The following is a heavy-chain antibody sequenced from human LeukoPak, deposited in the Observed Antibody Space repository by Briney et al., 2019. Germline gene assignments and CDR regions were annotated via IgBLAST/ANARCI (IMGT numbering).Heavy chain of an antibody. CDR2: MNPNSGNT. D-gene: IGHD3-22*01. J-gene: IGHJ4*02. Sequence: GASVKVSCKASGYTFTSYDINWVRQATGQGLEWMGWMNPNSGNTGYAQKFQGRVTITADESTSTAYMELSSLRSEDTAVYYCARENGYYDSSGSAPFDYWGQGTLVTVSS. CDR3: ARENGYYDSSGSAPFDY. V-gene: IGHV1-8*03. CDR1: GYTFTSYD.